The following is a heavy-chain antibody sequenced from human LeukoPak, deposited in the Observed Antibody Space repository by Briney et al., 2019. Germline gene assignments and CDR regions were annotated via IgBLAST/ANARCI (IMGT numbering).Heavy chain of an antibody. D-gene: IGHD3-3*01. Sequence: GGSLRLSCAASGFTFNNYALTWVRQAPGKGLKWVSVITNSGGGTYYADSVKGRFTISRDNSKNTLYLQMSSLRAEDTAIYYCARVGPYDPRVNYFDYWGQGTLVTVSS. CDR2: ITNSGGGT. V-gene: IGHV3-23*01. CDR3: ARVGPYDPRVNYFDY. J-gene: IGHJ4*02. CDR1: GFTFNNYA.